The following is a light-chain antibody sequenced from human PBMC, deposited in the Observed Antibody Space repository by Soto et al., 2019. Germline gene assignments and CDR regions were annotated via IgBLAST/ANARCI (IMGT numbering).Light chain of an antibody. CDR2: DAS. V-gene: IGKV3-11*01. J-gene: IGKJ1*01. CDR3: QQRGT. Sequence: PGERATLSCRASQSVSSYLAWYQQKPGQAPRLLIYDASNRATGIPARFSGSGSGTDFTLTISSLEPEDFAVYYCQQRGTFGQGTKVDIK. CDR1: QSVSSY.